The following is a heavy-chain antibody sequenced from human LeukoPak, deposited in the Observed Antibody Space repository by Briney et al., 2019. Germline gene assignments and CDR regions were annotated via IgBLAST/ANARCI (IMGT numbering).Heavy chain of an antibody. V-gene: IGHV3-7*04. CDR3: AKDGEGYY. D-gene: IGHD3-3*01. J-gene: IGHJ4*02. CDR1: GFTFSSYW. Sequence: PGGSLRLSCVASGFTFSSYWMSWVRQAPGKGLEWVANIKQDGSEKDYVDSVEGRFTISRDNAKNSLYLQMNSLRVEDTAVYYCAKDGEGYYWGQGVLVTVSS. CDR2: IKQDGSEK.